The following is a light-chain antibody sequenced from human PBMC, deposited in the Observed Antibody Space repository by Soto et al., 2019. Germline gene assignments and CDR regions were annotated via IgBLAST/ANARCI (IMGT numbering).Light chain of an antibody. CDR2: RAS. V-gene: IGKV3-15*01. CDR1: QTIYSN. J-gene: IGKJ1*01. CDR3: QQSYSTSWT. Sequence: IVMTQSPATLSVSPGERATLSCRAGQTIYSNVAWYQQRPGQAPRLLIYRASTRATGVPARFSGSGSGTDFTLTISSLQPEDFATYYCQQSYSTSWTFGQGTKVDIK.